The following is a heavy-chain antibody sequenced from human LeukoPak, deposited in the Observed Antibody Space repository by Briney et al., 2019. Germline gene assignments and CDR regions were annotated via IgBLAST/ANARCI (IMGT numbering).Heavy chain of an antibody. Sequence: GGSLRLSCAASGFIVSSNYMSWVRQAPGKGLEWVSVIYSGGSTYYADSVKGRFTISRDNSKNTLYLQMNSLRSEDTAVYYCAGGPKKQLIWGRASIGFDPWGQGTLVTVSS. J-gene: IGHJ5*02. CDR1: GFIVSSNY. V-gene: IGHV3-66*01. CDR2: IYSGGST. D-gene: IGHD2-2*01. CDR3: AGGPKKQLIWGRASIGFDP.